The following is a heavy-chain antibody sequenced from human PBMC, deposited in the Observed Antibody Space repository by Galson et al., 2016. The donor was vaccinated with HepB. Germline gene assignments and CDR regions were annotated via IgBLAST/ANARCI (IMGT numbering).Heavy chain of an antibody. CDR2: FGDGGDI. CDR1: GFIFSSYA. V-gene: IGHV3-23*01. J-gene: IGHJ4*02. CDR3: AGVPSGKRLDY. D-gene: IGHD2-2*01. Sequence: SLRLSCAASGFIFSSYAMTWVRQAPGKGPEWVSTFGDGGDIYYADSVKGRFTISRDNSRNTLYQQMNSLRADDTAVYYCAGVPSGKRLDYWGQGTLVTVSS.